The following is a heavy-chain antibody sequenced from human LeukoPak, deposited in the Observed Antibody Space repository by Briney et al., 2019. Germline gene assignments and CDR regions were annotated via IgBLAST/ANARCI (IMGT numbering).Heavy chain of an antibody. V-gene: IGHV4-31*03. CDR2: IYYSGST. CDR1: GGSISSGGYY. D-gene: IGHD5-12*01. Sequence: SETLSLTCTVSGGSISSGGYYWSWTRQHPGKGLEWIGYIYYSGSTYYNPSLKSRVTISVDTSKNQFSLKLSSVTAADTAVYYCARENRVGGYSGYGYFDYWGQGTLVTVSS. CDR3: ARENRVGGYSGYGYFDY. J-gene: IGHJ4*02.